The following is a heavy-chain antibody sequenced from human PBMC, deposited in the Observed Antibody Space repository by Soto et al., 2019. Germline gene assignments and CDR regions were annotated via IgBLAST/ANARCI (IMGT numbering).Heavy chain of an antibody. J-gene: IGHJ4*02. Sequence: PGGSLRLSCAASGFTFSSYAMRWVRQAPGKGLQWVSAISGSGTSTFYADSVKGRFTISRDNSKNTLYLQMDSLRVEDTAVYYCARDRYSSSAWGQGTLVTVSS. D-gene: IGHD6-13*01. CDR2: ISGSGTST. V-gene: IGHV3-23*01. CDR3: ARDRYSSSA. CDR1: GFTFSSYA.